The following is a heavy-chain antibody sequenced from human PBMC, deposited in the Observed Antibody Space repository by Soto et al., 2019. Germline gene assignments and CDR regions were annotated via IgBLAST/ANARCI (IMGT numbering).Heavy chain of an antibody. V-gene: IGHV3-23*01. CDR1: GFTFSSYA. Sequence: EVQLLESRGGLVQPGGSLRLSCAASGFTFSSYAMSWVRQAPGKGLEWVSAISGSGGSTYYADSVKGRFTISRDNSKNTLYLQMNSLRAEDTAVYYCAKDVRREWLLSRGLDYWGQGTLVTVSS. CDR2: ISGSGGST. D-gene: IGHD3-3*01. CDR3: AKDVRREWLLSRGLDY. J-gene: IGHJ4*02.